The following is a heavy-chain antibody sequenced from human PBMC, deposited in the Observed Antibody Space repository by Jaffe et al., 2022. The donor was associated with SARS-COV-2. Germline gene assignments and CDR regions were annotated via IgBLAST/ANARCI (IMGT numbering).Heavy chain of an antibody. CDR3: ARDATYYDFWSGYYTDAFDI. D-gene: IGHD3-3*01. CDR2: ISSSSSYI. CDR1: GFTFSSYS. J-gene: IGHJ3*02. V-gene: IGHV3-21*01. Sequence: EVQLVESGGGLVKPGGSLRLSCAASGFTFSSYSMNWVRQAPGKGLEWVSSISSSSSYIYYADSVKGRFTISRDNAKNSLYLQMNSLRAEDTAVYYCARDATYYDFWSGYYTDAFDIWGQGTMVTVSS.